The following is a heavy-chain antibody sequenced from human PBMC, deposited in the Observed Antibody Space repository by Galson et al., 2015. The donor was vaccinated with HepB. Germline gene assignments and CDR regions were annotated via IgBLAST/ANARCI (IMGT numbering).Heavy chain of an antibody. CDR1: GFIFSSYG. J-gene: IGHJ4*02. CDR2: IWYDGSNK. CDR3: ARGPHIVVVTAPDY. D-gene: IGHD2-21*02. Sequence: SLRLSCAASGFIFSSYGMHWVRQAPGKGLEWVAVIWYDGSNKYYADSVKGRFTISRDNSKNTLYLQMNSLRAEDTAVYYCARGPHIVVVTAPDYWGQGTLVTVSS. V-gene: IGHV3-33*08.